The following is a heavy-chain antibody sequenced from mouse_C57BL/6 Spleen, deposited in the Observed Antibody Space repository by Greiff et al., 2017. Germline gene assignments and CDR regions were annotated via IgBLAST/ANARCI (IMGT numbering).Heavy chain of an antibody. CDR1: GYTFTDYY. V-gene: IGHV1-76*01. CDR3: ARRDGNYDAMDY. J-gene: IGHJ4*01. Sequence: VQLQQSGAELVRPGASVKLSCKASGYTFTDYYINWVKQRPGQGLEWIARIYPGSGNTYYNEKFKGKATLTAEKSSSTAYMQLSSLTSEDSAVYFCARRDGNYDAMDYWGQGTSVTVSS. D-gene: IGHD2-1*01. CDR2: IYPGSGNT.